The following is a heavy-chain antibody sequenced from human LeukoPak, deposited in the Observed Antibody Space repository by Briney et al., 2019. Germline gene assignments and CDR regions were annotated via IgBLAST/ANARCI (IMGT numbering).Heavy chain of an antibody. V-gene: IGHV4-39*01. J-gene: IGHJ6*03. D-gene: IGHD3-10*01. CDR1: GFTFSSYA. CDR2: IYYSGST. CDR3: ARHRYYYRSGSYYGAPYYMDV. Sequence: GSLRLSCSASGFTFSSYAMSWVRQAPGKGLEWIGSIYYSGSTYYNPSLKSRVTISVDTSKNQFSLKLSSVTAADKAVYYCARHRYYYRSGSYYGAPYYMDVWGKGTTVTISS.